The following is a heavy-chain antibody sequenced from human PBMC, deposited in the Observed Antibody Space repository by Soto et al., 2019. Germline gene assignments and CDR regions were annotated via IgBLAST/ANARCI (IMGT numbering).Heavy chain of an antibody. D-gene: IGHD6-19*01. V-gene: IGHV3-48*02. CDR2: ITRSSSPI. Sequence: VGSLRLSCAASGFTFSSYSMKWVRQAPGKGLEWISYITRSSSPIYYADSVKGWFTASRDNGKNSLYLQMNSLRDEDTAVYYCARLYTSGWYLDHWGLGTLVTVSS. CDR3: ARLYTSGWYLDH. CDR1: GFTFSSYS. J-gene: IGHJ4*02.